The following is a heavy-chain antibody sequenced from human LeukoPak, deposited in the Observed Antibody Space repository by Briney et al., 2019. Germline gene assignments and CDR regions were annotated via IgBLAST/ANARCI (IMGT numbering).Heavy chain of an antibody. Sequence: SSVKVSCKASGGTFSSYAISWVRQAPGQGLEWMGRIIPIFGTANYAQKFQGRVTITTDESTSTAYMELSSLRSEDTAVYYCARDPILTHYYDSSGYYDRGLLDYWGQGTLVTVSS. CDR2: IIPIFGTA. CDR1: GGTFSSYA. CDR3: ARDPILTHYYDSSGYYDRGLLDY. V-gene: IGHV1-69*05. J-gene: IGHJ4*02. D-gene: IGHD3-22*01.